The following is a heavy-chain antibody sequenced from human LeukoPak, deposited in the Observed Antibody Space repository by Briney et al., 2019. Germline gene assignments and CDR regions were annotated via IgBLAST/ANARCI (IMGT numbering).Heavy chain of an antibody. V-gene: IGHV4-61*02. CDR2: IYISGST. CDR3: AMGPLLSGYYSSNWFDP. J-gene: IGHJ5*02. Sequence: SETLSLTCTVSGGSISSGSYYWSWIRQPAGKGLEWIGRIYISGSTNYNPSLKSRVTISVDTSKNQFSLKLSSVTAADTAVYYCAMGPLLSGYYSSNWFDPWGQGTLVTVSS. CDR1: GGSISSGSYY. D-gene: IGHD3-22*01.